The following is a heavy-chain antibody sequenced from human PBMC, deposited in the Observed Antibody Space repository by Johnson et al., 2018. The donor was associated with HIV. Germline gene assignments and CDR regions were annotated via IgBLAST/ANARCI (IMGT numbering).Heavy chain of an antibody. CDR3: AKDGADYYDSSGYYGDAFDI. CDR2: ISDDGGKK. D-gene: IGHD3-22*01. CDR1: GFTFSSYA. J-gene: IGHJ3*02. Sequence: QVQLVESGGGVVQPGRSLRLSCAASGFTFSSYAMDWVRQAPGKGLEWVAGISDDGGKKYHGDSVKGRFTISRDNSKNTLYLQMNSLRAEDTALYYCAKDGADYYDSSGYYGDAFDIWGQGTMVTVSS. V-gene: IGHV3-30*18.